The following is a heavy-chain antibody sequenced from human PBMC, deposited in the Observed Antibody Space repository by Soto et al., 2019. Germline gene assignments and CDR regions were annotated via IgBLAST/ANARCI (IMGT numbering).Heavy chain of an antibody. V-gene: IGHV4-59*12. Sequence: SETLSLTCTVSGASINTYYWSWIRQPPQKGLEWIGYIFHRGSTTYNPSLKSRVTISIDASKKYLSLRLNSVTAADTAVNYCARVRNSRDIDYWGKGIRVTVSS. CDR2: IFHRGST. CDR3: ARVRNSRDIDY. CDR1: GASINTYY. D-gene: IGHD3-22*01. J-gene: IGHJ4*02.